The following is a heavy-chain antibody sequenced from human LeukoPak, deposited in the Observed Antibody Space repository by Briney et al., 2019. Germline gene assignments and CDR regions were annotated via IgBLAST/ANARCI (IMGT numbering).Heavy chain of an antibody. CDR2: INYSGST. Sequence: SETLSLTCSVSGGSISSYSWSWIRQPPGKGLEWIGYINYSGSTNYNPSLKSRVTISVDTSKTQFSVKLSSVTAADTAVYYCARVRRITGTTDFDYWGQGTLVTVSS. V-gene: IGHV4-59*01. J-gene: IGHJ4*02. CDR3: ARVRRITGTTDFDY. CDR1: GGSISSYS. D-gene: IGHD1-20*01.